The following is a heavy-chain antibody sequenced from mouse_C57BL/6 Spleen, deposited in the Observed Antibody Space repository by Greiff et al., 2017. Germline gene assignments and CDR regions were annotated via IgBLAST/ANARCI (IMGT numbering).Heavy chain of an antibody. CDR1: GFTFSSYG. D-gene: IGHD1-1*01. V-gene: IGHV5-6*01. CDR2: ISSGGSYT. Sequence: EVQLVESGGDLVKPGGSLKLSCAVSGFTFSSYGMSWVRQTPDKRLEWVATISSGGSYTYYPASVKGRFTIARDNAKNALYLQMISLKSADTAVCYCAAPYGELLEWFAYWGQGTLVTVSA. CDR3: AAPYGELLEWFAY. J-gene: IGHJ3*01.